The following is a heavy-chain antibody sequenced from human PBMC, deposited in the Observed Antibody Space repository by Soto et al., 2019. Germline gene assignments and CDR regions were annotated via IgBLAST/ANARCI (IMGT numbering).Heavy chain of an antibody. CDR3: ARGGYYNARAPGYFLDY. CDR1: GFTVSNNY. V-gene: IGHV3-53*01. D-gene: IGHD3-10*01. CDR2: LYSGGNT. Sequence: GESLKISCAASGFTVSNNYMSWVRQAPGKGLEWVSVLYSGGNTYYADSVKGRFTISRDDSQNTLYLQLNTLRAEDTAVYYCARGGYYNARAPGYFLDYWGQGTLVTVS. J-gene: IGHJ4*02.